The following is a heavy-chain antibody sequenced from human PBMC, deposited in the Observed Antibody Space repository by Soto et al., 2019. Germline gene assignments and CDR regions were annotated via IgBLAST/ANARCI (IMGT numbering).Heavy chain of an antibody. CDR1: GFTFSTYW. D-gene: IGHD2-15*01. Sequence: EVQLVESGGGLVQPGGSQRLSCAASGFTFSTYWMHWVRQAPGKGLVWVSRINSDGSSTSYADSVKGRFTISRDNAKKTLYLEMSSLRAEATAMYSCSRVRCSGGSFRDAYDSLGHGAMFNFSS. CDR2: INSDGSST. J-gene: IGHJ3*02. CDR3: SRVRCSGGSFRDAYDS. V-gene: IGHV3-74*01.